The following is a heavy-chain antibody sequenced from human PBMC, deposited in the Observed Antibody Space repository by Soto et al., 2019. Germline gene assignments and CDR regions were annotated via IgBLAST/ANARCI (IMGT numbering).Heavy chain of an antibody. Sequence: HPGGSLRLSCAGSGFTFSGHYMNWVRQAPGKGLEWVGRARKKGNTYTTEYAASVEGRFTISRDDSKNSLYLQMNSLKTEDTALYYCAREISGWAPDAFDIWGQGTMVTVSS. CDR3: AREISGWAPDAFDI. CDR2: ARKKGNTYTT. D-gene: IGHD6-19*01. CDR1: GFTFSGHY. V-gene: IGHV3-72*01. J-gene: IGHJ3*02.